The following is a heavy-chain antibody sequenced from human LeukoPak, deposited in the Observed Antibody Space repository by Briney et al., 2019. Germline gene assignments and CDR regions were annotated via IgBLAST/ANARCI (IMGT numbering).Heavy chain of an antibody. CDR3: ARGGNSGWFDFDS. D-gene: IGHD6-19*01. CDR2: INHSGST. V-gene: IGHV4-34*01. Sequence: PSETLSLTCAVYGGSFSGYYGSWIRQPPGKGLEWIGEINHSGSTNYNPSLKGRVTMSVDTSKNQFSLKLNFVTAADTAVYYCARGGNSGWFDFDSWGQGTLVTVSS. J-gene: IGHJ4*02. CDR1: GGSFSGYY.